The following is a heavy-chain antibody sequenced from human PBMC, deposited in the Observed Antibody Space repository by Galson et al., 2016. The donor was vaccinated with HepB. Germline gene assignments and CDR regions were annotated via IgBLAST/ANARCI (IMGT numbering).Heavy chain of an antibody. Sequence: SLRLSCAASGFPLRKYGIHWVRQAPGKGLEWVAVNSYDGKIEQSGDSLKGRITMSRDNPRKSLYLQMNSLRPEDTAVYYCARHLDWAYWFDPWGQGTLVTVSS. CDR3: ARHLDWAYWFDP. D-gene: IGHD3-9*01. J-gene: IGHJ5*02. CDR2: NSYDGKIE. CDR1: GFPLRKYG. V-gene: IGHV3-33*03.